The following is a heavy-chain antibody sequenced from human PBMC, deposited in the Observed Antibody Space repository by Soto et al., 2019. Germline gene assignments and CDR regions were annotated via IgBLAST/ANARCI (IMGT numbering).Heavy chain of an antibody. V-gene: IGHV4-39*01. J-gene: IGHJ4*02. CDR1: DGSISSSSYY. D-gene: IGHD3-3*01. CDR2: IYYSGTT. CDR3: ARHGNFWEFDY. Sequence: QLQLQESGPGLVKPSETLSLTCTVSDGSISSSSYYWVWIRQPPGKGLEWIGTIYYSGTTYYNPSLKSRVTISVDTSQNQFSLKLSCVSAADTAVYYCARHGNFWEFDYWGQGTLVTVSS.